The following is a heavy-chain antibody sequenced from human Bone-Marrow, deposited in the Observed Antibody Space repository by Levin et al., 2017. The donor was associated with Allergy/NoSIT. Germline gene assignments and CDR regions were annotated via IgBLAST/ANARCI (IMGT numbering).Heavy chain of an antibody. CDR2: ISSSSSYI. D-gene: IGHD6-13*01. J-gene: IGHJ6*02. Sequence: TGGSLRLSCAASGFTFSSYSMNWVRQAPGKGLEWVSSISSSSSYIYYADSVKGRFTISRDNAKNSLYLQMNSLRAEDTAVYYCARVSPWEGAGNDYYYGMDVWGQGTTVTVSS. V-gene: IGHV3-21*01. CDR3: ARVSPWEGAGNDYYYGMDV. CDR1: GFTFSSYS.